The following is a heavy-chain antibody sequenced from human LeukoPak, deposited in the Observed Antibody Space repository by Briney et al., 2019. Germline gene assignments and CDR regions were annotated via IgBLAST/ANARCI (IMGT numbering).Heavy chain of an antibody. CDR2: INPNSGGT. Sequence: ASVKVSCKASGYTFTGYYMHWVRQAPGQGLEWMGWINPNSGGTNYAQKFQGRVTMTRDTSISTAYMELSRLRSDDTAVYYCASNDGSGSYYHSAGPNPPNFDYWGQGTLVTVSS. D-gene: IGHD3-10*01. CDR3: ASNDGSGSYYHSAGPNPPNFDY. V-gene: IGHV1-2*02. J-gene: IGHJ4*02. CDR1: GYTFTGYY.